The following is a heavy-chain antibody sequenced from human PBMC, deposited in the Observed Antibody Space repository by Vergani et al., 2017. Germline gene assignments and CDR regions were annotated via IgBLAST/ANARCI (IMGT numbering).Heavy chain of an antibody. V-gene: IGHV3-30*02. D-gene: IGHD4-17*01. CDR1: GFTFDTYT. J-gene: IGHJ3*02. Sequence: VQLLESGGGLVQPGGSRRLSCAGAGFTFDTYTMAYVRQAPGKGLEWVAFIRYDGSNKYYADSVKGRFTISRDNSKNTLYLQMNSLRAEDTAVYYCAKEGYGDYFVHAFDIWGQGTMVTVSS. CDR2: IRYDGSNK. CDR3: AKEGYGDYFVHAFDI.